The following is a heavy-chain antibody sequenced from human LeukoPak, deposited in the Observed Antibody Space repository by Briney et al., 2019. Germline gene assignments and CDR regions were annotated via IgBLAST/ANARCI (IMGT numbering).Heavy chain of an antibody. CDR1: GGSISSYY. J-gene: IGHJ4*02. D-gene: IGHD4-23*01. CDR3: ARHTTVVTAAIFDY. Sequence: PSETLSLTCTVSGGSISSYYWSWIRQPPGKGLEWIGYIYYSGSTNYNPSLKGRVTISVDTSKNQFSLKLSSVTAADTAVYYCARHTTVVTAAIFDYWGQGTLVTVSS. CDR2: IYYSGST. V-gene: IGHV4-59*08.